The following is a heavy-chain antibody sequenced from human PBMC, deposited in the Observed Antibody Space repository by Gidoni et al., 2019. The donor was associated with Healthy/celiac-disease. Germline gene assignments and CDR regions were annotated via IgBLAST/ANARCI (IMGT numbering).Heavy chain of an antibody. CDR2: IYPGDSDT. Sequence: EVQLVQSGAEVKKPGESLKISCKGSGYSCTSYWIGWVRQMPGKGLEWMGVIYPGDSDTRYSPSFQGQVTISADKSISTAYLQWSSLKASDTAMYYCARLGDSSGYPLNYYYYGMDVWGQGTTVTVSS. V-gene: IGHV5-51*03. CDR3: ARLGDSSGYPLNYYYYGMDV. CDR1: GYSCTSYW. D-gene: IGHD3-22*01. J-gene: IGHJ6*02.